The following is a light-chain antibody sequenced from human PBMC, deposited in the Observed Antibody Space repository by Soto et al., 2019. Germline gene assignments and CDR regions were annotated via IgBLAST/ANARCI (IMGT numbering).Light chain of an antibody. J-gene: IGKJ5*01. CDR3: QQYNSWPPIT. Sequence: IVMTQSPATLSVSPGEGVTLSCRSSQSVRSHLAWYQQKPGQPPRLLIYDASTRATGIPDRFSRGGSGTEFTLTISSLQSEDFVVYYCQQYNSWPPITFGQGTRLEIK. V-gene: IGKV3-15*01. CDR1: QSVRSH. CDR2: DAS.